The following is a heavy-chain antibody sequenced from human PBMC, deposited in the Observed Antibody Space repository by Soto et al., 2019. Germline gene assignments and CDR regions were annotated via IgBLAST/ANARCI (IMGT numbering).Heavy chain of an antibody. CDR2: INHSGST. V-gene: IGHV4-34*01. CDR3: ARHTLLGYCSSTSCYRGARAFDI. CDR1: GGSFSGYY. D-gene: IGHD2-2*01. J-gene: IGHJ3*02. Sequence: SETLSLTCAVYGGSFSGYYWSWIRQPPGKGLEWIGEINHSGSTNYNPSLKSRVTISVDTSKNQFSLKLSSVTAADTAVYYCARHTLLGYCSSTSCYRGARAFDIWGQGTMVTVS.